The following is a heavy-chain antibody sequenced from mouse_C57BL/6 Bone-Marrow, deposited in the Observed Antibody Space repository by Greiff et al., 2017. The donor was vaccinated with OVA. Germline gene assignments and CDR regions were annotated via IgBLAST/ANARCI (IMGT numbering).Heavy chain of an antibody. CDR1: GFSLTSYG. CDR3: ARASPDGYYGYFDV. D-gene: IGHD2-3*01. J-gene: IGHJ1*03. V-gene: IGHV2-2*01. CDR2: IWSGGST. Sequence: QVQLKESGPGLVQPSQSLSITCTVSGFSLTSYGVHWVRQSPGKGLEWLGVIWSGGSTDYNAAFISRLSISKDNSQSQVFFKMNSLQADDTAIYYCARASPDGYYGYFDVWGTGTTVTVSS.